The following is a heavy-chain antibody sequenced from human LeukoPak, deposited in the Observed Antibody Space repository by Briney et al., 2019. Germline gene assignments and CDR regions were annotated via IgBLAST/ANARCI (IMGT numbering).Heavy chain of an antibody. Sequence: GGSLRLSCAASGFTFSSYGMNWVRQAPGKGLDWVSFISDSSTTIYYADSVKGRFTISRDNAKNSLYLQMNSLRAEDTAVYYCAREHTPYGSGCTAAYWGQGTLATVSS. CDR2: ISDSSTTI. V-gene: IGHV3-48*01. J-gene: IGHJ4*02. CDR1: GFTFSSYG. CDR3: AREHTPYGSGCTAAY. D-gene: IGHD6-19*01.